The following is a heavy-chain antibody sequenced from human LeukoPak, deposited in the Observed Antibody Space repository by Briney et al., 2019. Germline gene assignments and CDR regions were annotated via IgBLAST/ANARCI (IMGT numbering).Heavy chain of an antibody. D-gene: IGHD3-22*01. V-gene: IGHV5-51*01. CDR3: ARRTSTLDSSGYSEYFQH. J-gene: IGHJ1*01. CDR2: IYPGDSDT. Sequence: GESLKISCKGSGYSFSNYWIGWVRQMPGKGLEWMGIIYPGDSDTRYSPSFQGQVTISADKSISTAYVQWSSLKASDTAMYYCARRTSTLDSSGYSEYFQHWGQGTLVTVSS. CDR1: GYSFSNYW.